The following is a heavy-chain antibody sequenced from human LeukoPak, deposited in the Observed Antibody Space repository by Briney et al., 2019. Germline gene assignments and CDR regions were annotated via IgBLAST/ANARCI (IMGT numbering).Heavy chain of an antibody. CDR2: IYYSGST. CDR3: ARDAQDYYDSSPDAFDI. J-gene: IGHJ3*02. Sequence: SETLSLTCTVSGGSISGSSYYWGWIRQPPGKGLEWIGSIYYSGSTYYNPSLKSRVTISVDTSKNQFSLKLSSVTAADTAVYYCARDAQDYYDSSPDAFDIWGQGTMVTVSS. CDR1: GGSISGSSYY. D-gene: IGHD3-22*01. V-gene: IGHV4-39*02.